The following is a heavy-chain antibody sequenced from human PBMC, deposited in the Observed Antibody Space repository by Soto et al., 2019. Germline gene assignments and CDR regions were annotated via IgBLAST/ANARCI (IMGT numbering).Heavy chain of an antibody. CDR1: DGSITTAGYS. V-gene: IGHV4-30-2*01. Sequence: PSETLSLTCTVSDGSITTAGYSWSWIRQPPGKALEWIGYVYHTGNAYPKPSLKSRVTISLDKTKNQFSLKMTSVTAADTALYYCASSPFYYYGLDVWGQGTTVTVSS. J-gene: IGHJ6*02. CDR2: VYHTGNA. CDR3: ASSPFYYYGLDV.